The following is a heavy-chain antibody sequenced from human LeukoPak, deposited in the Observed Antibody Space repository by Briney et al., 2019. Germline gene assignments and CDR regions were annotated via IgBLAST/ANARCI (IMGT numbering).Heavy chain of an antibody. V-gene: IGHV4-59*01. CDR3: ARDTDSSGHPSLRY. CDR1: GGSISSYY. J-gene: IGHJ4*02. CDR2: IYYSGST. Sequence: SETLSLTCTVSGGSISSYYWSWIRQPPGKGLEWIGYIYYSGSTNYNPSLKSRVTISVDTSKNQFSLKLSSVTAADTAVYYCARDTDSSGHPSLRYWGQGTLVTVSS. D-gene: IGHD3-22*01.